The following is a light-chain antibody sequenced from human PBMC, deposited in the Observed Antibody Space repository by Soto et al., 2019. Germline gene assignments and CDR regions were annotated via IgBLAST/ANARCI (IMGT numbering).Light chain of an antibody. CDR2: DRS. Sequence: ENVLTQSPATLSLSPGDRATLSCRASQSVTTSLAWYQHHPGQAPRLLIYDRSNRATGIPARFSGSGSGTHFTLTISSLEPEDFGVYYCQLRTNWPSVTFGGGTKLEIK. CDR1: QSVTTS. V-gene: IGKV3-11*01. CDR3: QLRTNWPSVT. J-gene: IGKJ4*01.